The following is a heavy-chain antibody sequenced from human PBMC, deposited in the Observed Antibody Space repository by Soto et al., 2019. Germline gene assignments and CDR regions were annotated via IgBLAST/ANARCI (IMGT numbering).Heavy chain of an antibody. CDR1: GYTFSNFA. CDR2: ISAYNGNT. J-gene: IGHJ5*02. D-gene: IGHD6-19*01. Sequence: ASVKVSCKASGYTFSNFAMHWVRQAPGQRLEWMGWISAYNGNTNYAQKLQGRVTMTTDTSTSTAYMELRSLRSDDTAVYYCARESAVAALDPWGQGTLVTVSS. V-gene: IGHV1-18*01. CDR3: ARESAVAALDP.